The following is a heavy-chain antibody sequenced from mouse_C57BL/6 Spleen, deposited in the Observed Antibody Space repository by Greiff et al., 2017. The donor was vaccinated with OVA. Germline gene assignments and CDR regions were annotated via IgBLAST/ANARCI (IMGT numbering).Heavy chain of an antibody. CDR3: ARLDYDGAWFAY. CDR1: GYTFTDYY. CDR2: INPYNGGT. D-gene: IGHD2-4*01. Sequence: VQLQQSGPVLVKPGASVKMSCKASGYTFTDYYMNWVKQSHGKSLEWIGVINPYNGGTSYNQKFKGKATLTVDKSSSTAYMELNSLTSEDSAVYYCARLDYDGAWFAYWGQGTLVTVSA. V-gene: IGHV1-19*01. J-gene: IGHJ3*01.